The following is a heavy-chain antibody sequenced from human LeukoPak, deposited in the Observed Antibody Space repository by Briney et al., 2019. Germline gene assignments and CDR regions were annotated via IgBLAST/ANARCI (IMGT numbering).Heavy chain of an antibody. CDR2: IYYSGST. Sequence: SEALSLTCTVSGGSISSSSYYWGWIRQPPGKGLEWIGSIYYSGSTYYNPSLKSRVTISVDTSKNQFSLKLSSVTAADTAVYYCARARGAVAIDYWGRGTLVTVSS. V-gene: IGHV4-39*07. D-gene: IGHD6-19*01. CDR3: ARARGAVAIDY. CDR1: GGSISSSSYY. J-gene: IGHJ4*02.